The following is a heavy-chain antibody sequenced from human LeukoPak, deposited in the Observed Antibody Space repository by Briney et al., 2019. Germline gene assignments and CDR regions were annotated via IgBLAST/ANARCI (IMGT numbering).Heavy chain of an antibody. CDR2: ISYDGSNK. CDR1: GFTFSSYG. Sequence: GRSLRLSCAASGFTFSSYGMHWVRQAPGKGLEWVAVISYDGSNKYYADSVKGRFTISRDNSKNTLYLQMNSLRAEDTAVYYCANLWSGELLKSYFDYWGQGTLVTVSS. D-gene: IGHD3-10*01. V-gene: IGHV3-30*18. J-gene: IGHJ4*02. CDR3: ANLWSGELLKSYFDY.